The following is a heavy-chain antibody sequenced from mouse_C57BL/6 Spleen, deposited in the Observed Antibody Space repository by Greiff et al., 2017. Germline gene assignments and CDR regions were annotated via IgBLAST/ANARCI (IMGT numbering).Heavy chain of an antibody. J-gene: IGHJ1*03. V-gene: IGHV1-20*01. CDR2: INPYNGDT. Sequence: VQLKQSGPELVKPGDSVQISCKASGYSFTGYFMNWVMQSHGKSLEWIGRINPYNGDTFYNQKFKGKATLTVDKSSSTAHMELRSLTSEDSAVYYCARSDYGSSYGYFDVWGTGTTVTVSS. CDR3: ARSDYGSSYGYFDV. CDR1: GYSFTGYF. D-gene: IGHD1-1*01.